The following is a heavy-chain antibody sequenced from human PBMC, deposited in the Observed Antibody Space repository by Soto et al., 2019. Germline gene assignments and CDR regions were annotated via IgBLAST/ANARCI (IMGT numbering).Heavy chain of an antibody. D-gene: IGHD3-10*01. V-gene: IGHV4-59*01. CDR3: VRDLNASGDY. Sequence: SGTLPLTCTVLGGSTTSDYWSWIRQPPGKGLEWLGYIFHSLGAKYNPSLGSRGTISLDTSKNQLSLSLRSVTAAHTALYFCVRDLNASGDYPGQGTLVTVFS. CDR2: IFHSLGA. CDR1: GGSTTSDY. J-gene: IGHJ4*02.